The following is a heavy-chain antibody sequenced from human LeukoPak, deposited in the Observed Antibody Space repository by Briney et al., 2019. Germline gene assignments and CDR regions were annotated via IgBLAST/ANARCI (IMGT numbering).Heavy chain of an antibody. D-gene: IGHD6-6*01. CDR3: ARSPPPSSPTTPEYYFDH. CDR2: ISWDGGRT. J-gene: IGHJ4*02. V-gene: IGHV3-43*01. Sequence: GALRLSCEASGFTFDDYTMHWVRQAPGKGLEWVSLISWDGGRTNYADSVKGRFTISRDNIKNSLYMQMNSLRTEDTALYYCARSPPPSSPTTPEYYFDHWGQGTLVTVSS. CDR1: GFTFDDYT.